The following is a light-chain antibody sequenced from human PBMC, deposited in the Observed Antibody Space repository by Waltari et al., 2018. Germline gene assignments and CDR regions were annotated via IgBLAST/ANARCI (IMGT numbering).Light chain of an antibody. CDR3: QQYNNWPRT. V-gene: IGKV3-15*01. CDR2: GAS. J-gene: IGKJ1*01. Sequence: EVVMTQSPVTLSVSPGERATLSCRASQNVGSNLAWYHQKPGQAPRLLVYGASTRATGIPDRFSGSGSGTEFTLTISSLQSEDFAVYYCQQYNNWPRTFGQGTTVEIK. CDR1: QNVGSN.